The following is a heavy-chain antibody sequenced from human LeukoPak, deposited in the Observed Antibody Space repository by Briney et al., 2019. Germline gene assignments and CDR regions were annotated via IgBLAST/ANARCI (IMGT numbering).Heavy chain of an antibody. CDR2: ISSSSTI. CDR3: ARDPFGGPMGH. V-gene: IGHV3-48*01. J-gene: IGHJ4*02. Sequence: GGSLRLSCAASGFTFSSYSMNWARQAPGKGLEWVSYISSSSTIYYADSVKGRFTISRDNAKNSLYLQMNSLRAEDTAVYYCARDPFGGPMGHWGQGTLVTVSS. CDR1: GFTFSSYS. D-gene: IGHD3-16*01.